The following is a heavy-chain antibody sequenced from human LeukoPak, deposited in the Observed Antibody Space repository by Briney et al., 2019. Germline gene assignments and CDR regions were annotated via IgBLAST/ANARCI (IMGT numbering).Heavy chain of an antibody. J-gene: IGHJ4*02. CDR1: GGSISSGGSS. CDR3: ASANSAVPLGF. D-gene: IGHD1-26*01. V-gene: IGHV4-30-2*01. Sequence: PSQTLSLTCAVSGGSISSGGSSWNWIRQPPGKGLEWIGYIYHSGTTYYNPSLKSRVTISLDRSKNQFSLKLSSVTAADTAVYYCASANSAVPLGFWGQGTLVTISS. CDR2: IYHSGTT.